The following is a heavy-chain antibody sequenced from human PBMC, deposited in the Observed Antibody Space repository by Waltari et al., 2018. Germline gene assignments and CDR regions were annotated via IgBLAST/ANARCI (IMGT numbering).Heavy chain of an antibody. CDR3: ARDRWEQAIDY. Sequence: VQLVESGGGLVKPGGSMRLSCAALGFTFSSYTMNWVRQAPGKGLEWVSSITRSSRDIYYADSVKGRFTISRDNAKTSLYLQMNSLRAEDTAVYFCARDRWEQAIDYWGQGTLVTVSS. V-gene: IGHV3-21*01. CDR1: GFTFSSYT. D-gene: IGHD1-26*01. J-gene: IGHJ4*02. CDR2: ITRSSRDI.